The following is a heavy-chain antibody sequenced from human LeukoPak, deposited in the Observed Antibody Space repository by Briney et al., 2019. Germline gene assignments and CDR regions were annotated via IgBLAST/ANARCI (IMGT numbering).Heavy chain of an antibody. D-gene: IGHD3-10*01. Sequence: PGGSLRLSCAASGFTFSSYSMNWVRQAPGKGLEWVSYISSSSSTIYYADSVKGRFTISRDNAKNSLYLQMNSLRAEDTAVYYCARAMLRESFDYWGQGTLVTVSS. CDR1: GFTFSSYS. CDR2: ISSSSSTI. CDR3: ARAMLRESFDY. J-gene: IGHJ4*02. V-gene: IGHV3-48*01.